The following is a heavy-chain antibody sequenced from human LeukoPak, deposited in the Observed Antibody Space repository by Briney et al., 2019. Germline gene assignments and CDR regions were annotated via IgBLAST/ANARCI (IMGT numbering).Heavy chain of an antibody. V-gene: IGHV4-59*01. CDR2: IYYSGST. CDR1: AGSISSYY. Sequence: SETLSLTCTVSAGSISSYYWSWIRQPPGKGLEWIGYIYYSGSTNYNPSLKSRVSISVDTSKNQFALKPSSVTAADTAVYYCARGAHSLDYWGRGTLVTVSS. D-gene: IGHD2-15*01. J-gene: IGHJ4*02. CDR3: ARGAHSLDY.